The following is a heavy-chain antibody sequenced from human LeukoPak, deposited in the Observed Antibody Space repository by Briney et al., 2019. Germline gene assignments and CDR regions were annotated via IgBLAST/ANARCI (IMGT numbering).Heavy chain of an antibody. CDR1: GFTSSTYA. CDR2: ISGSGGST. D-gene: IGHD6-19*01. V-gene: IGHV3-23*01. CDR3: ASKYSSGPYYFDY. Sequence: PGGSLRLSCAASGFTSSTYAMNWVRQAPGKGLEWVSAISGSGGSTYYADSVKGRFTISRDNSKNTLYLQMNSLRAEDTAVYYCASKYSSGPYYFDYWGQGTLVTVSS. J-gene: IGHJ4*02.